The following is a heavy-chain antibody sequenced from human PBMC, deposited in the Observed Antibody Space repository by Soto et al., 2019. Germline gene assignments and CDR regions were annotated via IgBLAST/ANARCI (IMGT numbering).Heavy chain of an antibody. V-gene: IGHV3-13*01. CDR2: IGTAGDT. Sequence: EVQLVESGGGLVQPGGSLRLSCAASGFTFSSYDMHWVRQATGKGLEWVSAIGTAGDTYYPGSVKGRFTISRENAKNSLYLQMNSVRAGDTAVYYCARGTYDYVWGSYRYRGGFDYWGQGTLVTVSS. D-gene: IGHD3-16*02. J-gene: IGHJ4*02. CDR3: ARGTYDYVWGSYRYRGGFDY. CDR1: GFTFSSYD.